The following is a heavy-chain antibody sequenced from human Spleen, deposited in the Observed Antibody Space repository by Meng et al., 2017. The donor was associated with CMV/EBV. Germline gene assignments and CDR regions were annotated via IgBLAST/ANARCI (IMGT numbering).Heavy chain of an antibody. CDR1: GYTFTSFG. Sequence: KVSCKASGYTFTSFGISWVRQAPGQGLEWMGIIYPSDSDIKYSPSFQGQVTISVDKSITTAYLQWGSLKASDTAMYYCARHGDTMVSGRAFDIWGQGTMVTVSS. D-gene: IGHD3-10*01. CDR3: ARHGDTMVSGRAFDI. J-gene: IGHJ3*02. V-gene: IGHV5-51*01. CDR2: IYPSDSDI.